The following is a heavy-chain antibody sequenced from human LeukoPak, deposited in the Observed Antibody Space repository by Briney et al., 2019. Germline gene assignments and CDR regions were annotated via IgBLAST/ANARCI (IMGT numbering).Heavy chain of an antibody. Sequence: GGSLRLSCAASGFTFSSYAMSWVRQAPGKGLEWVSAISGSGGSTYYADSVKGRFTISRDNSKNTLYLQMNSLRAEDTAVYYCARVALRYFDWYSYGYYYYYMDVWGKGTTVTVSS. V-gene: IGHV3-23*01. D-gene: IGHD3-9*01. CDR3: ARVALRYFDWYSYGYYYYYMDV. J-gene: IGHJ6*03. CDR1: GFTFSSYA. CDR2: ISGSGGST.